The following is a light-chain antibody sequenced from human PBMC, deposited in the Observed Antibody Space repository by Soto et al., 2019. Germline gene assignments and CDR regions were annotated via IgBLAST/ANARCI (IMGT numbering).Light chain of an antibody. J-gene: IGKJ4*01. V-gene: IGKV3-11*01. Sequence: EIALTQSPATLSLSPGEGATLSCRASQSVSSYLAWYQQKPGQAPRLLIYDASNRATGIPARFSGSGSGTDFTLTISSLEPEDFAVYYCQQRSNWPPLNFGGGTKVEIK. CDR3: QQRSNWPPLN. CDR1: QSVSSY. CDR2: DAS.